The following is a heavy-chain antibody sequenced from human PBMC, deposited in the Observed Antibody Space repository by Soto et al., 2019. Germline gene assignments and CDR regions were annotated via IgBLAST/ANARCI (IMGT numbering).Heavy chain of an antibody. CDR2: IYSGGST. CDR1: GFTVSSNY. Sequence: PGGSLRLSCAASGFTVSSNYMSWVRQAPGKGLERVSVIYSGGSTYYADSVKGRFTISRDNSKNTLYLQMNSLRAEDTAVYYCASRRYCSGGSCYSNYYYYYMDVWGKGTTVTVSS. V-gene: IGHV3-66*01. J-gene: IGHJ6*03. D-gene: IGHD2-15*01. CDR3: ASRRYCSGGSCYSNYYYYYMDV.